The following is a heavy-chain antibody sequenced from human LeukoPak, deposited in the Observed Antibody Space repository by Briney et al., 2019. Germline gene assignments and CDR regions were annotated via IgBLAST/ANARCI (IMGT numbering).Heavy chain of an antibody. CDR1: GFTFSSYA. CDR3: ARDRYSYGARFYYYYGMDV. Sequence: GGSLRLSCAASGFTFSSYAMSWVRQAPGKGLEWVSAISGSGGSTYYADSVKGRFTISRDNSKNTLYLQMNSLRAEDTAVYYCARDRYSYGARFYYYYGMDVWGQGTTVTVSS. V-gene: IGHV3-23*01. CDR2: ISGSGGST. D-gene: IGHD5-18*01. J-gene: IGHJ6*02.